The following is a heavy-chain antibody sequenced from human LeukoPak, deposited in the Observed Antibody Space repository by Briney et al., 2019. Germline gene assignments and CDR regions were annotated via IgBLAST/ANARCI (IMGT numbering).Heavy chain of an antibody. J-gene: IGHJ4*02. D-gene: IGHD6-6*01. CDR2: FNPNSGGT. V-gene: IGHV1-2*02. CDR1: EYTFTAYY. Sequence: ASVMVSCKASEYTFTAYYMHWVRQAPGQGLEWMGWFNPNSGGTEFAQKFQGRVTMTGDTSISTVYMELSSLRSDDTAVYYCAREETSIVTRPWYWGQGTLVTASS. CDR3: AREETSIVTRPWY.